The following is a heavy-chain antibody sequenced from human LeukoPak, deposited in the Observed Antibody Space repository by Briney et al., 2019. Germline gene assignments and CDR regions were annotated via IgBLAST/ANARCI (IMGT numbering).Heavy chain of an antibody. V-gene: IGHV1-69*06. CDR1: GGTFSGYA. CDR2: IIPIFGTA. J-gene: IGHJ4*02. D-gene: IGHD3-22*01. CDR3: AGATPYYDSSGYHPSPLLDFDY. Sequence: SVKVSCKASGGTFSGYAISWVRQAPGQGLEWMGGIIPIFGTANYAQKFQGRVTITADKSTSTAYMELSSLRSEDTAVYYCAGATPYYDSSGYHPSPLLDFDYWGQGTLVTVSS.